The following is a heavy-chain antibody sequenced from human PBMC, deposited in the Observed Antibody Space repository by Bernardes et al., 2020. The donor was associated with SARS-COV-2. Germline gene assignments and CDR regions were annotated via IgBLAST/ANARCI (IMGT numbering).Heavy chain of an antibody. CDR1: GYTFTSYG. D-gene: IGHD3-3*01. V-gene: IGHV1-18*01. J-gene: IGHJ6*02. Sequence: ASVKVSCKASGYTFTSYGISWVRQAPGQGLEWMGWISAYNGNTNYAQKLQGRVTMTTDTSTSTAYMELRSLRSDDTAVYYCARVCITIFGVVIKDCYYYGMDVWGQGTTVTVSS. CDR2: ISAYNGNT. CDR3: ARVCITIFGVVIKDCYYYGMDV.